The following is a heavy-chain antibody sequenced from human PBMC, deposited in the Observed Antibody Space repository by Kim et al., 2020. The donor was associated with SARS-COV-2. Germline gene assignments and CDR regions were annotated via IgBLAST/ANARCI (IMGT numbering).Heavy chain of an antibody. Sequence: GGSLSLSCAASGFTFSSYSMNWVRQAPGKGLEWVSSISSSSSYIYYADSVKGRFTISRDNAKNSLYLQMNSLRAEDTAVYYCARGRAEDIVVVPAATNWFDPWGQGTLVTVSS. CDR2: ISSSSSYI. CDR1: GFTFSSYS. J-gene: IGHJ5*02. D-gene: IGHD2-2*01. CDR3: ARGRAEDIVVVPAATNWFDP. V-gene: IGHV3-21*01.